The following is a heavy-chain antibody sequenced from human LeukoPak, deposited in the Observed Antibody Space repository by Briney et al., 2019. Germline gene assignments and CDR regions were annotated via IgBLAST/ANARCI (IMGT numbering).Heavy chain of an antibody. J-gene: IGHJ4*02. CDR3: ARRGASIFGNPFDY. CDR1: GGTFSSYA. V-gene: IGHV1-69*13. D-gene: IGHD3-3*01. CDR2: IIPIFGTA. Sequence: ASVKVSCKASGGTFSSYAISWVRQAPGQGLEWMGGIIPIFGTANYAQKFQGRVTITADESTSTAYMELSSLRSEDTAVYYCARRGASIFGNPFDYWGQGTLVTVSS.